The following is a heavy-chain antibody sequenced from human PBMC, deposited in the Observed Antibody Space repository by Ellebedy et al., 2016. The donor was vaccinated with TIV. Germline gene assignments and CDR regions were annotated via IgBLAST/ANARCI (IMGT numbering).Heavy chain of an antibody. J-gene: IGHJ4*02. CDR1: GASLSSYY. CDR3: AYSDVGAFDY. CDR2: IYYSGST. V-gene: IGHV4-59*01. D-gene: IGHD1-26*01. Sequence: MPSETLSLTCTVPGASLSSYYWSWIRQPPGKGLEWLWYIYYSGSTNYNPSLKSRVTISVDTSKNQFSLKLSSVTAADTAVYYCAYSDVGAFDYWGQGTLVTVSS.